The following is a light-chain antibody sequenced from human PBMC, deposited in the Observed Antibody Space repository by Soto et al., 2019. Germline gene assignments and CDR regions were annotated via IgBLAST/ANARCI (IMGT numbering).Light chain of an antibody. CDR2: AAS. Sequence: IQLTQSPSSLSASVGARVTITCRASQSVNTFLAWYQQKAGKATKILIYAASTLQSGVPARFSVSGSGTDFTLTIRSLQSEDGETYYGQQLNSYPITFGQGTRLEIK. J-gene: IGKJ5*01. V-gene: IGKV1-9*01. CDR1: QSVNTF. CDR3: QQLNSYPIT.